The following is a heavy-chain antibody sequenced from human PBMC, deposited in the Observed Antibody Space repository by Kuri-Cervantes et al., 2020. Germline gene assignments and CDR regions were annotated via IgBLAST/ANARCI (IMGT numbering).Heavy chain of an antibody. V-gene: IGHV3-11*04. J-gene: IGHJ1*01. CDR1: GFTFSDYY. CDR2: ISSSSSTI. CDR3: ARDIGVFYYDSSGYYS. D-gene: IGHD3-22*01. Sequence: GESLKISCAASGFTFSDYYMSWIRQAPGKGLEWVSYISSSSSTIYYADSVKGRFTISRDNAKNSLYLQMNSLRAEDTAVYYCARDIGVFYYDSSGYYSWGQGTLVTVSS.